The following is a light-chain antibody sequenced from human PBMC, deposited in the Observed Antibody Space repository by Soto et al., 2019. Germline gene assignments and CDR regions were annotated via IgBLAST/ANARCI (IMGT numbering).Light chain of an antibody. CDR2: DAS. Sequence: EIVLTQSPATLSLSPGERATLSCRASQSVSSYLAWYQQKPGQAPRLLIYDASNRATGIPARFSGSGSGTDFTLTISSLELEDFAVYYCQQRSNWPPGRTFGPGTKVDIK. CDR1: QSVSSY. J-gene: IGKJ3*01. V-gene: IGKV3-11*01. CDR3: QQRSNWPPGRT.